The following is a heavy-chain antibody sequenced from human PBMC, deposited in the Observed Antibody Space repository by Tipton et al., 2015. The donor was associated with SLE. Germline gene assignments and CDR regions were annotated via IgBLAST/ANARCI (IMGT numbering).Heavy chain of an antibody. J-gene: IGHJ5*02. CDR3: ARDLGSPGNWFDP. D-gene: IGHD1-26*01. Sequence: TLSLTCNVSGVSIMSGGYYWTWIRQPAGRGLEWIGRICSNGATNYNPSLMSRVTISVDTPKNQFSLKLTSVTAADTAVYYCARDLGSPGNWFDPWGQGTLVTVSS. V-gene: IGHV4-61*02. CDR2: ICSNGAT. CDR1: GVSIMSGGYY.